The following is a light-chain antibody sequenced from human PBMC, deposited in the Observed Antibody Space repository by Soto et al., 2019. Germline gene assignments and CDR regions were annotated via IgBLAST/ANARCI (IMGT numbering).Light chain of an antibody. V-gene: IGKV2D-29*01. CDR1: QTLLRSDGKTY. Sequence: IVMTQTRLSLSVSPGQPASISCKSSQTLLRSDGKTYLYWYLQRPGQPPQLLINEASNRFSGVPDKFTGTGSGTDFTLKISRVEAGDVGVYYCMQSVRLPYTFGQGTKLEI. J-gene: IGKJ2*01. CDR2: EAS. CDR3: MQSVRLPYT.